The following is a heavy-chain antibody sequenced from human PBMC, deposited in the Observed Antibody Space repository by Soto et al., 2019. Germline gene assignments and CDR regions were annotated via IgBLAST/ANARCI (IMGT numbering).Heavy chain of an antibody. CDR3: AKAPRGYCSGGSCELGHY. D-gene: IGHD2-15*01. J-gene: IGHJ4*02. CDR1: GFTFSSYA. V-gene: IGHV3-23*01. CDR2: ISGSGGST. Sequence: GGSLRLSCAASGFTFSSYAMSWVRQAPGKGLEWVSAISGSGGSTYYADSVKGRFTISRDNSKNTLYLQMNSLRAEDTAVYYCAKAPRGYCSGGSCELGHYWGQGTLVTVSS.